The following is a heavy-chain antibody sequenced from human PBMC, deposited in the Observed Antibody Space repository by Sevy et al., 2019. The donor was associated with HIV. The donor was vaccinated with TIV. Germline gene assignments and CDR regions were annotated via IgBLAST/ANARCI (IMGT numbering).Heavy chain of an antibody. CDR2: VTHTKST. D-gene: IGHD2-21*02. J-gene: IGHJ1*01. Sequence: SETLSLTCTVSGGSISSNSYYWDWIRQSPGKGPTWIGSVTHTKSTYYTSSLKSRVTISVDVSKNQFSLNLNSVTAADTAVYYCARRRRGDFTQTYEYWGQGTLVTVSS. V-gene: IGHV4-39*01. CDR3: ARRRRGDFTQTYEY. CDR1: GGSISSNSYY.